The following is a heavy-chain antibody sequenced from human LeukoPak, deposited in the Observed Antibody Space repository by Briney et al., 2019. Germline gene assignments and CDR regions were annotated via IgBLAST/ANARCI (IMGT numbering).Heavy chain of an antibody. CDR2: IYTTGST. Sequence: SETLSLTCTVSGGSISSYYWSWIRQPPGKGLEWIGYIYTTGSTNYNPSLKSRVTISVDTSKNQFSLKLSSVTAPDTAVYYCARHAGPYNWNYGFFDYWGQGTLVTVYS. J-gene: IGHJ4*02. CDR3: ARHAGPYNWNYGFFDY. D-gene: IGHD1-7*01. CDR1: GGSISSYY. V-gene: IGHV4-4*09.